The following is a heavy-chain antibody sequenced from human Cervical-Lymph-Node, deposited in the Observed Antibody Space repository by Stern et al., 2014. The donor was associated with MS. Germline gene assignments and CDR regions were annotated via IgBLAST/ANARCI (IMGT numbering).Heavy chain of an antibody. J-gene: IGHJ3*02. CDR1: GGSVSNTNW. CDR3: ARTVTGVGDSQHFDI. CDR2: ISNRGGI. Sequence: QVQLQESGPGLVKPSGTLSLTCAVSGGSVSNTNWWTWVRQPPGKGLQWIGEISNRGGINSSPSPGVRVPISLDRSKTQFSLSLTSGTAADTAVYYCARTVTGVGDSQHFDIWGQGALVTVSS. D-gene: IGHD1-26*01. V-gene: IGHV4-4*02.